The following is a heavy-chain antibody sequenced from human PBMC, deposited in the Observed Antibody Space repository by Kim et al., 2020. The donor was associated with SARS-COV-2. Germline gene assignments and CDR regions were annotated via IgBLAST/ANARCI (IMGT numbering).Heavy chain of an antibody. V-gene: IGHV3-21*01. CDR1: GFTFSSYS. CDR3: ARDPNYGGPRTVYYYYGMDV. CDR2: ISSSSSYI. J-gene: IGHJ6*02. D-gene: IGHD4-17*01. Sequence: GGSLRLSCAASGFTFSSYSMNWVRQAPGKGLEWVSSISSSSSYIYYADSVKGRFTISRDNAKNSLYLQMNSLRAEDTAVYYCARDPNYGGPRTVYYYYGMDVWGQGTTVTVSS.